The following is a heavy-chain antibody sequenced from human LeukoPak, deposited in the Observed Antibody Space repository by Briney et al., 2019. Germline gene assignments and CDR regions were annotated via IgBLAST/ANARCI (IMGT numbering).Heavy chain of an antibody. CDR2: ISSSGSTI. CDR1: GFTFSSYE. V-gene: IGHV3-48*03. Sequence: GGSLRLSCAASGFTFSSYEMNWVRQAPGKGLEWVSYISSSGSTIYYADSVKGRFTISRDNAKNSLYLQMNSLRAEDTAVYYCAPLSMGIGDYWGQGTLLTVSS. D-gene: IGHD2/OR15-2a*01. J-gene: IGHJ4*02. CDR3: APLSMGIGDY.